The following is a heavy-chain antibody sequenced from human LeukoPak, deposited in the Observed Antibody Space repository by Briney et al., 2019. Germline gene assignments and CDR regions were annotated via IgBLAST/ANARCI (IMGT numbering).Heavy chain of an antibody. CDR3: AKTGGYSYGYHYYYMDV. J-gene: IGHJ6*03. Sequence: GGSLRLSCAASGFSFSSYGMHWVRQAPGKGLEWVAFIRYDGSNTYYADSVKGRITISRDNSKNTLYLQMNSLRAEDTAVYYCAKTGGYSYGYHYYYMDVWGKGTTVTVSS. CDR1: GFSFSSYG. D-gene: IGHD5-18*01. CDR2: IRYDGSNT. V-gene: IGHV3-30*02.